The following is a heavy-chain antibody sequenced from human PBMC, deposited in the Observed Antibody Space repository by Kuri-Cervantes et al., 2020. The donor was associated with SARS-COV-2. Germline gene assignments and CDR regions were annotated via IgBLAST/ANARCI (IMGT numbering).Heavy chain of an antibody. D-gene: IGHD6-13*01. J-gene: IGHJ3*02. CDR1: GGSISSSSYY. V-gene: IGHV4-39*02. CDR3: ARDLRPKAAAGTRNAFDI. CDR2: IYYSGST. Sequence: ESLKISCPVSGGSISSSSYYWGWIRQPPGKGLEWIGSIYYSGSTYYNPSLKSRVTISVDTSKNQFSLKLSSVTAADTAVYYCARDLRPKAAAGTRNAFDIWGQGTMVTVSS.